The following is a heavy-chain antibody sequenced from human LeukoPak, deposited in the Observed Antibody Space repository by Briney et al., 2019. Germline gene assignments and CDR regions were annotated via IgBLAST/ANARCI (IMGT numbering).Heavy chain of an antibody. CDR2: IYYSGHT. D-gene: IGHD3-10*01. V-gene: IGHV4-39*01. CDR3: ARRYYYGSGSPEY. J-gene: IGHJ4*02. CDR1: GDSISSSAYY. Sequence: KSSETLSLTCSVSGDSISSSAYYWDWSRQPPGKGLEWIGNIYYSGHTRYNPSLKSRVAISIDTSKNQFSLKLSSVTAADTAVYYCARRYYYGSGSPEYWGQGTLVTVSS.